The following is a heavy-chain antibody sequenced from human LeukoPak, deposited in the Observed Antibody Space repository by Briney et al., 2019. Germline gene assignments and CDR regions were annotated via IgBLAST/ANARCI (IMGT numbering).Heavy chain of an antibody. CDR3: ASAYYDILGGHFDY. Sequence: SETLSLTCAVYGGSFSGYYWGWIRQPPGKWLEWIGSIYYSGRTYYNSSLKSRVTISVDTSKNQFSLKVTSVTAADTAVYYCASAYYDILGGHFDYWGQGTLVTVSS. V-gene: IGHV4-34*01. CDR1: GGSFSGYY. CDR2: IYYSGRT. D-gene: IGHD3-9*01. J-gene: IGHJ4*02.